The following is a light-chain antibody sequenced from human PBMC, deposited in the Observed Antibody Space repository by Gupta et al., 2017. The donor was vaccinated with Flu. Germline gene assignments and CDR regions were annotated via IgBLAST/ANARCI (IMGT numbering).Light chain of an antibody. Sequence: GNDIGSESEHWYHQKPGQAPVLVVYDDSDRHSGIPERFSVSNSRNTATLTITRVEAGDKADYYCQLWDNNDDYGWVFGGGTKLTVL. V-gene: IGLV3-21*02. CDR2: DDS. CDR3: QLWDNNDDYGWV. J-gene: IGLJ2*01. CDR1: DIGSES.